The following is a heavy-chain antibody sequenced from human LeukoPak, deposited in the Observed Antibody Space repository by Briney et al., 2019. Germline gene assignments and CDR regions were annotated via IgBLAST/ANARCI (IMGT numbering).Heavy chain of an antibody. V-gene: IGHV3-30*02. Sequence: QPGGSLRLSCAASGFTFSSYGMHWVRQAPGKGLEWVAFIRYDGSNKYYADSAKGRFTISRDNSKNTLYLQMNSLRAEDTAVYYCARPRGSGSYYRYYYMDVWGKGTTVTVSS. J-gene: IGHJ6*03. CDR2: IRYDGSNK. D-gene: IGHD1-26*01. CDR3: ARPRGSGSYYRYYYMDV. CDR1: GFTFSSYG.